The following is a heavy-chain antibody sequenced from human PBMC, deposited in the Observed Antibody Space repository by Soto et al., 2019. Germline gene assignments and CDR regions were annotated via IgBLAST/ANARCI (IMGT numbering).Heavy chain of an antibody. J-gene: IGHJ5*02. CDR2: LSVLNPNT. CDR1: GYTFTNYG. Sequence: ASVKVSCKASGYTFTNYGISWIRQAPGQGLEWMGWLSVLNPNTHYAQKFQGRVTMTRDTSTTTAYLELRSLRSDDTAIYYCARERGKVYETYSYDRTGGFDPWGKGTLVTVSS. D-gene: IGHD3-10*02. V-gene: IGHV1-18*01. CDR3: ARERGKVYETYSYDRTGGFDP.